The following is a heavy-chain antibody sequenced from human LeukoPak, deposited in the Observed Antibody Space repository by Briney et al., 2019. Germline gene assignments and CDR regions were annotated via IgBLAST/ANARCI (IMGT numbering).Heavy chain of an antibody. CDR2: ISDSGVSS. J-gene: IGHJ4*02. V-gene: IGHV3-23*01. Sequence: PGGSLRLSCAASGFTFSSYAMSWVRQAPGKGLEWVSGISDSGVSSYYADSVKGRFTISRDNSKNTLYLQMNSLRAEDTAVYYCAKASAGSSWCLGDDYWGQGTLVTVSS. CDR1: GFTFSSYA. D-gene: IGHD6-13*01. CDR3: AKASAGSSWCLGDDY.